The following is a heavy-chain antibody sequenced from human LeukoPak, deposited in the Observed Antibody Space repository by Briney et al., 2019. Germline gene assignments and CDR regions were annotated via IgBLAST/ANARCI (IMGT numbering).Heavy chain of an antibody. D-gene: IGHD4-17*01. V-gene: IGHV1-2*02. Sequence: ASVKVSCKASGYTFTGYYMHWARQAPGQGLEWMGWINPNSGGTNYAQKFQGRVTMTRDTSTSTVYMELSSLRSEDTAVYYCARDYGDFSAFDPWGQGTLVTVSS. CDR3: ARDYGDFSAFDP. CDR2: INPNSGGT. J-gene: IGHJ5*02. CDR1: GYTFTGYY.